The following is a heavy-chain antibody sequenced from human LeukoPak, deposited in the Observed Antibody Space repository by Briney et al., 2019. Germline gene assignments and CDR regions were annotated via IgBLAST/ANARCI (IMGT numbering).Heavy chain of an antibody. CDR1: GFTFVNAW. CDR2: FKSKTDGGTT. D-gene: IGHD5-18*01. Sequence: GGSLRLSCAASGFTFVNAWMSWVRQAPGKGLEWVGHFKSKTDGGTTDYAAPVKGTFTISRDDSKNTLYLQMNSLKTEDTAVYYCTTGYNYLAYWGQETLVTVSS. V-gene: IGHV3-15*01. J-gene: IGHJ4*02. CDR3: TTGYNYLAY.